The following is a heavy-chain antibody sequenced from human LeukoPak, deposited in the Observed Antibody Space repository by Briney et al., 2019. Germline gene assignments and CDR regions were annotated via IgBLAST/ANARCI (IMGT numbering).Heavy chain of an antibody. Sequence: GGSLRLSCAAFGFSFSSYAMSWVRQAPGKGLEWVSSISGSGDNTYYAESVKGRFTISRDNSKNTLFLQMNSLRAEDTAVFYCANRSGYPTGWFLDFWGQGTLVTVSS. CDR2: ISGSGDNT. CDR1: GFSFSSYA. D-gene: IGHD6-19*01. J-gene: IGHJ4*02. V-gene: IGHV3-23*01. CDR3: ANRSGYPTGWFLDF.